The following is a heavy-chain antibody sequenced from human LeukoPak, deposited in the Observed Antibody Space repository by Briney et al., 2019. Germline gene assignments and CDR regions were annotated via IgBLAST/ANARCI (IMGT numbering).Heavy chain of an antibody. V-gene: IGHV3-23*01. D-gene: IGHD3-22*01. CDR1: GLTFSSYD. CDR2: ISGSGGRT. CDR3: ARAYYYDSSATPDY. J-gene: IGHJ4*02. Sequence: PGGSLRLSCAASGLTFSSYDMSWVRQAPGKGLEWVSLISGSGGRTYYADSVKGRFTISRDNSKNTLYLQMNSLRAEDTAVYYCARAYYYDSSATPDYWGQGTLVTVSS.